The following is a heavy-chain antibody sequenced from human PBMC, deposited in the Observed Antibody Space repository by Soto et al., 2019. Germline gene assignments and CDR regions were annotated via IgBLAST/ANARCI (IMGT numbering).Heavy chain of an antibody. V-gene: IGHV3-48*02. CDR3: VRDRDIYRDMVHADL. CDR1: GFTISGCS. Sequence: GGSLRLSCEASGFTISGCSINWVRQAPGKGLEWLAYITIRTGNTVYADSVRGRFTISADNAENSVFLQMNSLRDEDTAVYFCVRDRDIYRDMVHADLWGQGTLVTSPQ. D-gene: IGHD5-18*01. CDR2: ITIRTGNT. J-gene: IGHJ4*01.